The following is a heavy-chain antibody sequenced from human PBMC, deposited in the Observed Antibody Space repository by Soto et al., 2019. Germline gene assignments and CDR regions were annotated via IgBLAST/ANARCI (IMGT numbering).Heavy chain of an antibody. CDR3: ARDREAGYNFYYGMDV. CDR2: IYTSASI. J-gene: IGHJ6*02. D-gene: IGHD6-19*01. V-gene: IGHV4-4*07. CDR1: GADINTYS. Sequence: SETLSLTCIVSGADINTYSWTWIRQPAGKGLEWIGRIYTSASINYNPSLKGRVTLSVDTSTNQVSLRLASVTAADTAIYYCARDREAGYNFYYGMDVWGQGTTVTVSS.